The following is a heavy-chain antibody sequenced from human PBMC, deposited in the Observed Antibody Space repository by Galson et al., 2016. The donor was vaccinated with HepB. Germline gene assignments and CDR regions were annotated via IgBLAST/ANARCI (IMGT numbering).Heavy chain of an antibody. D-gene: IGHD6-19*01. CDR2: INPTGGST. CDR1: GYTFSNYY. J-gene: IGHJ4*02. CDR3: ARGSWLAQNEYYFDY. Sequence: SVKVSCKASGYTFSNYYMHWVRQAPGQGLEWMGIINPTGGSTSFEDKFQGRVTMTRDTSTSTVYMELRSLRSEDTAVYYCARGSWLAQNEYYFDYWGQGTLVTVSS. V-gene: IGHV1-46*01.